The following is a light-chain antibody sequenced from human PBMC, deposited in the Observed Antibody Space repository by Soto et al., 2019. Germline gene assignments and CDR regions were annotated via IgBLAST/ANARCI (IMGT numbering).Light chain of an antibody. J-gene: IGKJ4*01. Sequence: DIVLTQSPGTLSLSPGERATLSCRAGQSLRRSSLAWYQQKPGQAPRLLIYDASNRATGIPARFSGSGSGTDFTLTISSLEPEDFAVHYCQQRSKWVTFGRGTKVDIK. V-gene: IGKV3D-20*02. CDR1: QSLRRSS. CDR3: QQRSKWVT. CDR2: DAS.